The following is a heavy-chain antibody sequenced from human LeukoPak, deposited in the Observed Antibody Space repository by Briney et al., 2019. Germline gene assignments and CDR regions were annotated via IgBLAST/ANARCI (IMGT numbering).Heavy chain of an antibody. J-gene: IGHJ4*02. CDR3: ARDQYYDSSGYHHRHYFDY. V-gene: IGHV3-23*01. CDR1: GCTFSSYA. Sequence: GGSLRLSCAASGCTFSSYAMSWVRQAPGKGLEWVSPISGSGGSTYYADSVKGRFTISRDNSKNTPYMQMNSLRAEDTGVYCCARDQYYDSSGYHHRHYFDYWGQGTLVTVSS. CDR2: ISGSGGST. D-gene: IGHD3-22*01.